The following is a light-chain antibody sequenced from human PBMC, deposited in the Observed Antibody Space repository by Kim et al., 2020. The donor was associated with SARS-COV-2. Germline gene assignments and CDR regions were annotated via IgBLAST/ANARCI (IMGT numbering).Light chain of an antibody. J-gene: IGLJ2*01. CDR3: AAWDDSLNGVL. Sequence: GQKVTISCSGSSSNIESNYVYWYQQLPGTAPKRLIYRNNERPSGVPDRFSVSKSGTSASLAIGGLRSEDEGDYYCAAWDDSLNGVLFGGGTQLTVL. CDR1: SSNIESNY. V-gene: IGLV1-47*01. CDR2: RNN.